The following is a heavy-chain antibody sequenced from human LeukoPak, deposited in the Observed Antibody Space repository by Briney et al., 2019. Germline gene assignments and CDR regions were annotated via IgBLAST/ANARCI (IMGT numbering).Heavy chain of an antibody. D-gene: IGHD3-22*01. CDR1: GGSISSYY. V-gene: IGHV4-59*08. CDR2: NYYSGST. J-gene: IGHJ5*02. Sequence: SETLSLTCTVSGGSISSYYWSWIRQPPGKGLEWIGYNYYSGSTNYNPSLKSRVTISVDTSKNQFSLKLSSVTAADTAVYYCARRAQGYYDSSGYLNWFDPWGQGTLVTVSS. CDR3: ARRAQGYYDSSGYLNWFDP.